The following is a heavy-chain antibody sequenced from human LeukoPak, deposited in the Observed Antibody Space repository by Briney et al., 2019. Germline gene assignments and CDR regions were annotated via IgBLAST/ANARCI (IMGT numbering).Heavy chain of an antibody. Sequence: PSETLSLTCTVSGGSISSSNYYWGWIRQPPGKGLECIGSVYYSGNTYYNPSLKSRVTISVDTSKNQFSLKLNSVTAADTAVYYCARAVTSSSSWYKWVNWFDPWGQGTLVTVSS. V-gene: IGHV4-39*07. D-gene: IGHD6-13*01. CDR2: VYYSGNT. CDR1: GGSISSSNYY. CDR3: ARAVTSSSSWYKWVNWFDP. J-gene: IGHJ5*02.